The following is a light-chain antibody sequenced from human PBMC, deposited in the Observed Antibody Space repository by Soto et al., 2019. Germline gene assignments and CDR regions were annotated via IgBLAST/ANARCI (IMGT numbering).Light chain of an antibody. CDR1: GSNIGAGYD. Sequence: VLTQPPSVSGAPGQRVTISCTGSGSNIGAGYDVHWYQQLPGTAPKLLIYGNSNRPSGVPDRFSGSKSGTSASLAITGLQAEDEADYYCQSYDSSLSQGVFGTGTKVTVL. V-gene: IGLV1-40*01. CDR2: GNS. CDR3: QSYDSSLSQGV. J-gene: IGLJ1*01.